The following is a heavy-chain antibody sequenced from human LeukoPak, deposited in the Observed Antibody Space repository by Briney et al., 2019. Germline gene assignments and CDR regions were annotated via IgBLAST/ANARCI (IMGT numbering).Heavy chain of an antibody. Sequence: ASVKVSCKASGYTFTGYYMHWVRQAPGQGLEWMGWINANSGGTNYAQTFQGRVTMTRDTSTSTAYMELSRLRSDDTAVYYCARGGATYYDILSGYYEFDYWGQGTLVTVSS. V-gene: IGHV1-2*02. J-gene: IGHJ4*02. CDR2: INANSGGT. D-gene: IGHD3-9*01. CDR3: ARGGATYYDILSGYYEFDY. CDR1: GYTFTGYY.